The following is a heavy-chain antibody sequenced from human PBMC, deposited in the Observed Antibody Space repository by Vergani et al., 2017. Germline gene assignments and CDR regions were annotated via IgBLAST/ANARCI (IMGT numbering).Heavy chain of an antibody. V-gene: IGHV1-69*01. CDR3: ARGGGYSSSWYAPNFDY. CDR2: IIPIFGTE. D-gene: IGHD6-13*01. CDR1: GGTFSSYA. J-gene: IGHJ4*02. Sequence: QVQLVQSGAEVKKPGSSVKVSCKASGGTFSSYAISWVRQAPGQGLEWIGGIIPIFGTENYAQKFQGRVTITADESTSTAYMELSSLRSEDTAVYYCARGGGYSSSWYAPNFDYWGQGTLVTVSS.